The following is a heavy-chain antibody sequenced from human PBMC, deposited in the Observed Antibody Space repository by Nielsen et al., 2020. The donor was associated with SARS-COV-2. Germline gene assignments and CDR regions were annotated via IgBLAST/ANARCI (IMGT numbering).Heavy chain of an antibody. J-gene: IGHJ3*02. Sequence: WIRQPPGKGLEWIGYIYYSGSTYYNPSLKSRVTISVDTSKNQFSLKLSSVTAADTAVHYCARELVTKSDAFDIWGQGTMVTVSS. CDR2: IYYSGST. CDR3: ARELVTKSDAFDI. V-gene: IGHV4-31*02. D-gene: IGHD3-9*01.